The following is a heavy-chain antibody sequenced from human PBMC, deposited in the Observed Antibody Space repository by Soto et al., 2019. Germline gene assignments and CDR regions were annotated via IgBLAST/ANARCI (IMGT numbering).Heavy chain of an antibody. CDR1: GDSVSTNSGA. V-gene: IGHV6-1*01. CDR3: ARAGSTMYRLHPHFDY. J-gene: IGHJ4*02. D-gene: IGHD3-9*01. Sequence: SQTLSFTCVISGDSVSTNSGAWNWIRQSPSRGLEWLGRTFYRSRWYSDYADSVKGRININSDTSKNQFALQLSSVTPEDTAVYYCARAGSTMYRLHPHFDYWGQGTLVTVSS. CDR2: TFYRSRWYS.